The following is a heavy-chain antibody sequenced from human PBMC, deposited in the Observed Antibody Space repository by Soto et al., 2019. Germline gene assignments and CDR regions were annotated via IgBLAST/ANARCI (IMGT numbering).Heavy chain of an antibody. J-gene: IGHJ5*02. CDR1: GFTFSDYY. CDR2: ISSSRVNYT. V-gene: IGHV3-11*05. D-gene: IGHD3-22*01. Sequence: PGGSLRLSCVVSGFTFSDYYMSWIRQAPGKGLEWVSYISSSRVNYTDYADSVKGRFTISRDNAKKSLYLQMKNLRAEDTAVYYCARDPSSGSPWGQGTLVTVSS. CDR3: ARDPSSGSP.